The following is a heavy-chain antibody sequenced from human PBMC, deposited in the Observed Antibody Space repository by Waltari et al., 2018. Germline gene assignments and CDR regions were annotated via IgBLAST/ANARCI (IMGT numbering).Heavy chain of an antibody. V-gene: IGHV3-74*01. CDR1: GFTFSNYW. J-gene: IGHJ4*02. CDR3: TRGGQQWRIGDYFDY. CDR2: INTDGSST. Sequence: EVQLVESGGGLVKPGGSLKLSCAAAGFTFSNYWLHWVSRVPGKGLVWGSRINTDGSSTNYADSVKGRFTISRDNAKNTLYLQMDSLRAEDTALYYCTRGGQQWRIGDYFDYWGQGTLVTVSS. D-gene: IGHD5-18*01.